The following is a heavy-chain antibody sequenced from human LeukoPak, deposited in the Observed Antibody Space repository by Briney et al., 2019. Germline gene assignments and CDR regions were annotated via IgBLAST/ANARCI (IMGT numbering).Heavy chain of an antibody. Sequence: SETLSLTCTVSGGSISSYYWSWFRQPAGKGRGWIGRIYTSGSTNYNPSLKSRVTMSVDTSKNQFSLKLSSVTAADTAVYYCARIRSGISGHFDYWGQGTLVTVSS. V-gene: IGHV4-4*07. CDR2: IYTSGST. CDR3: ARIRSGISGHFDY. D-gene: IGHD2-15*01. CDR1: GGSISSYY. J-gene: IGHJ4*02.